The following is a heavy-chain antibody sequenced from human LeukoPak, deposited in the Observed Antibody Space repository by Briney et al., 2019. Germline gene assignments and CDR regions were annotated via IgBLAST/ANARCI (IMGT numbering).Heavy chain of an antibody. J-gene: IGHJ3*02. CDR1: GYTFTGYY. Sequence: ASVKVSCKASGYTFTGYYMHWVRQAPGQGLEWMGWINPNSGGTNYAQKFQGRVTMTRDTSTSTVYMELSSLRSEDTAVYYCASRVSSSAYNAFDIWGQGTMVTVSS. CDR3: ASRVSSSAYNAFDI. CDR2: INPNSGGT. D-gene: IGHD6-6*01. V-gene: IGHV1-2*02.